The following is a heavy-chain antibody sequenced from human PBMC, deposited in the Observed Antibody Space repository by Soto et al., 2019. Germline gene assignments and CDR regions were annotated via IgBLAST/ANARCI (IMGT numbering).Heavy chain of an antibody. CDR3: ARDQNGRPHFAS. CDR2: SYYSGST. Sequence: QVHLQESGPGLVKPSETLSLTCTVSGASIRNYYWSWIRQPPGKGLEWIGFSYYSGSTNYNPSLNSRVTMSVDTSKNQFSLKLTSVTAAATAVYYSARDQNGRPHFASWGQGILVTVSS. V-gene: IGHV4-59*01. J-gene: IGHJ4*02. CDR1: GASIRNYY. D-gene: IGHD2-8*01.